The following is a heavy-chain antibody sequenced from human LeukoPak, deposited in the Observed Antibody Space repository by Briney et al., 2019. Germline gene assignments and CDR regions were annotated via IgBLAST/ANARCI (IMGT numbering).Heavy chain of an antibody. CDR2: IWYDGSKK. CDR3: AKDRGNWNDVADP. D-gene: IGHD1-1*01. V-gene: IGHV3-30*02. Sequence: GGSLRLSCAASGFTFGTYGVHWVRQAPGRGLEWVAFIWYDGSKKYYADSAKGRFTISRDNSKNTLYLQMNSLRAEDTAVYYCAKDRGNWNDVADPWGQGTLVTVSS. J-gene: IGHJ5*02. CDR1: GFTFGTYG.